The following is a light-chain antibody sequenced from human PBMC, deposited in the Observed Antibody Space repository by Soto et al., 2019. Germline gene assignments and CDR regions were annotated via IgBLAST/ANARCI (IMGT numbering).Light chain of an antibody. CDR2: AVS. CDR1: SSDIGGYDY. CDR3: NSYTSSDTVL. V-gene: IGLV2-14*01. Sequence: QSALTQAASVSGSPGQSITISCTGTSSDIGGYDYVSGYQQRPGKAPKLMIYAVSNRPSGISSRFSGSRSGNTASLTISGLQAEYEAVYYCNSYTSSDTVLFGGGTKVTVL. J-gene: IGLJ2*01.